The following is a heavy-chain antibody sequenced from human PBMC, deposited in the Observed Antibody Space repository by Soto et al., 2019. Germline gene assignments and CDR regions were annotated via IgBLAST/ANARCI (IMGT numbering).Heavy chain of an antibody. J-gene: IGHJ6*02. CDR1: GFTFSSYS. V-gene: IGHV3-48*02. CDR2: ISSSSSTI. D-gene: IGHD1-26*01. Sequence: GGSLRLSCAASGFTFSSYSINWVRQAPGKGLEWVSYISSSSSTIYYADSVKGRFTISRDNAKNSLYLQMNSLREEDTAVYYCARRYRVRGWDYYGMDVWGQGTTVTVSS. CDR3: ARRYRVRGWDYYGMDV.